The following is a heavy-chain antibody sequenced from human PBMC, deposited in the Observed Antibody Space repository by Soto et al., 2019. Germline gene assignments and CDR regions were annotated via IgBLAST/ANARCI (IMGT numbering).Heavy chain of an antibody. CDR2: ISSSGSTI. Sequence: PGGSLRLSCAASGFTFSDYYMSWIRQAPGKGLEWVSYISSSGSTIYYADSVKGRFTISRDNAKNSLYLQMNSLRAEDTAVYYCARERDFWSGYRTDYYFDYWGQGTLVTVSS. CDR3: ARERDFWSGYRTDYYFDY. V-gene: IGHV3-11*01. D-gene: IGHD3-3*01. J-gene: IGHJ4*02. CDR1: GFTFSDYY.